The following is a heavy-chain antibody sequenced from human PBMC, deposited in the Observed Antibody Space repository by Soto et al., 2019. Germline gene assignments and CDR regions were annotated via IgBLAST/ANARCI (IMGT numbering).Heavy chain of an antibody. Sequence: EVQLVESGGGLVQPGRSLRLSCAASGFTFDDYAMHWVRQAPGKGLEWVSGISWNSGSIGYADSVKGRFTISRDNAKNALYLQRNSLRAEDTALYYCAKDHGSGSYYLLGYYYYMDVWGKGTTVTVSS. V-gene: IGHV3-9*01. CDR1: GFTFDDYA. J-gene: IGHJ6*03. D-gene: IGHD3-10*01. CDR2: ISWNSGSI. CDR3: AKDHGSGSYYLLGYYYYMDV.